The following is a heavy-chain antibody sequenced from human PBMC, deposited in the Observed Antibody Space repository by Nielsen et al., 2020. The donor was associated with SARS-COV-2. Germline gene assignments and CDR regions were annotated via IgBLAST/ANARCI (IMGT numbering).Heavy chain of an antibody. J-gene: IGHJ4*02. Sequence: SETLSLTCTVSGGSVSSYYWSWIRQPPGKGLEWIGYIYYSGSTNYNPSLKSLVTISVDTSTNQFSLKLSSVTAADTAVYYCARASWLRAQLDYWGQGTLVTVSS. V-gene: IGHV4-59*02. CDR1: GGSVSSYY. CDR2: IYYSGST. CDR3: ARASWLRAQLDY. D-gene: IGHD5-12*01.